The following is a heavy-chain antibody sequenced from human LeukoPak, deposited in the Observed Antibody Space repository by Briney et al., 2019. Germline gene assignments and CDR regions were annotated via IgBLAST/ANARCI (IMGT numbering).Heavy chain of an antibody. CDR3: ARVGGDDYYYYYMDV. D-gene: IGHD2-21*02. V-gene: IGHV3-21*01. CDR2: ISSSSSYI. J-gene: IGHJ6*03. CDR1: GFTFSNYY. Sequence: PGGSLRLSCAASGFTFSNYYMNWVRQAPGNGLEWVSSISSSSSYIYYADSVKGRFTISRDNAKNSLYLQMNSLRAEDTAVYYCARVGGDDYYYYYMDVWGKGTTVTISS.